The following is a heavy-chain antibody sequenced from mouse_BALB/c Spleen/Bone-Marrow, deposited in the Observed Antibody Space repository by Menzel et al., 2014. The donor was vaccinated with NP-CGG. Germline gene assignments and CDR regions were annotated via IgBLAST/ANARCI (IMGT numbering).Heavy chain of an antibody. J-gene: IGHJ2*01. CDR1: GYTFTSYW. Sequence: VQLQQSGAELAKPGASVQLSCKASGYTFTSYWMHWVKQRPGQGLEWIGYINPITGYIEYNQKFKDKATLTADRSSGTADMQLSSLTSEDSAVYYCARSKYGNYVGFDYWGQGTTLTVSS. D-gene: IGHD2-10*02. V-gene: IGHV1-7*01. CDR2: INPITGYI. CDR3: ARSKYGNYVGFDY.